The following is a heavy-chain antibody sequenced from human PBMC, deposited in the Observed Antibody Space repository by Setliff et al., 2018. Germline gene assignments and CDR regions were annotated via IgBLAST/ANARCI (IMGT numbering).Heavy chain of an antibody. CDR1: GGSISTNSYY. D-gene: IGHD3-3*01. CDR3: ARMSGFQYMDV. V-gene: IGHV4-39*07. Sequence: SETLSLTCTVSGGSISTNSYYWGWIRQPPGKGLEWIGSMYFSGSTYYNPSLKSRVTISIDKSKNQFSLKITSVTAADTAVYYCARMSGFQYMDVWGKGTTVTVSS. J-gene: IGHJ6*03. CDR2: MYFSGST.